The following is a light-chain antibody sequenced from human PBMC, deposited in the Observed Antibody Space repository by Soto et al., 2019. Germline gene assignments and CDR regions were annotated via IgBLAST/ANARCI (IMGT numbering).Light chain of an antibody. CDR1: SSDVGNFNL. Sequence: QSVLTQPASVSGPPGQAISISCTGTSSDVGNFNLVSWYQHHPGKAPKPIIFEVSRRPSGVSNRFSGSKSGNTASLTISRLQTEDEADYHCCSYAGTNTYVFGTGTKVNVL. CDR2: EVS. V-gene: IGLV2-23*02. CDR3: CSYAGTNTYV. J-gene: IGLJ1*01.